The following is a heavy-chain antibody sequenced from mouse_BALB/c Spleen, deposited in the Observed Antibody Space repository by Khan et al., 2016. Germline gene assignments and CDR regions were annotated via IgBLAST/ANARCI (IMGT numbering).Heavy chain of an antibody. D-gene: IGHD3-1*01. CDR2: RPTSTGEP. Sequence: QIQLVQSGPELKTPGETVKISCKASGYTFTNYGMNWVKQAPGKGLKWMGWRPTSTGEPTYAEEFKGRIAFSVESLDRTAYLQLNNLKRADTATYCCARTARATFAYWGQGTLVTVSA. CDR3: ARTARATFAY. V-gene: IGHV9-3*02. CDR1: GYTFTNYG. J-gene: IGHJ3*01.